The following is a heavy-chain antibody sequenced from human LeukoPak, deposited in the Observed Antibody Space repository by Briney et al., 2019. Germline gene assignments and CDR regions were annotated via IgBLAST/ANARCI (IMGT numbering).Heavy chain of an antibody. CDR1: GFILSSYA. CDR2: ISKNGDST. V-gene: IGHV3-64*04. J-gene: IGHJ4*02. D-gene: IGHD2-2*01. CDR3: ARDSSSHYFFDY. Sequence: PGGSLRLSCAASGFILSSYAMHWVRQAPGKGLEYVSGISKNGDSTYYADSVKGRFTISRDNSINTLYLEMNSLGAEDTAVYYCARDSSSHYFFDYWGQGTLVTVSS.